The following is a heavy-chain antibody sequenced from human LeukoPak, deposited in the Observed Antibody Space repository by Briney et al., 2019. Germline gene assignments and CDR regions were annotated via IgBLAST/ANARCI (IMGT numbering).Heavy chain of an antibody. CDR2: MNPNSGNT. Sequence: ASVKVSCKASGYTFTSYDINWVRQATGQGLEWMGWMNPNSGNTGYAQKFQGRVTMTRNTSISTAYMELSSLRSEDTVVYYCARGQVAARRTNWFDPWGQGTLVTVSS. D-gene: IGHD6-6*01. V-gene: IGHV1-8*01. CDR1: GYTFTSYD. J-gene: IGHJ5*02. CDR3: ARGQVAARRTNWFDP.